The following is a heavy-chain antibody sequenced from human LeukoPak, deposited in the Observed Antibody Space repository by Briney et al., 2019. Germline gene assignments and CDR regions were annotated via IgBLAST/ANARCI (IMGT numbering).Heavy chain of an antibody. D-gene: IGHD5-18*01. CDR3: ARRHSYGSGFDY. V-gene: IGHV1-3*01. CDR2: INAVIGNT. CDR1: GYTFTSYA. Sequence: GASVKVSCKASGYTFTSYAMSWVRQAPGQRLEWMGWINAVIGNTKYSQKFQGRVTITGYTSASTTYMEVSSLRSEDTAVYYCARRHSYGSGFDYWGQGTLVTVSS. J-gene: IGHJ4*02.